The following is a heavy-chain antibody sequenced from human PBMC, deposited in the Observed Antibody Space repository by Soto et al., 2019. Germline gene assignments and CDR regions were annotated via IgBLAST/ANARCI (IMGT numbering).Heavy chain of an antibody. CDR3: VKDGYCSSTSCYGHDFDY. CDR2: ISWNGGPI. D-gene: IGHD2-2*01. CDR1: GFTLFDYA. Sequence: EVELVESGGGLGQPGRSLRLSCAASGFTLFDYAMHWVRQAPGKGLEWVAGISWNGGPIGYADSVKGRFTIARDNAKNSLYLQMNGLRAVDTALYYCVKDGYCSSTSCYGHDFDYWGQGTLVIVSS. V-gene: IGHV3-9*01. J-gene: IGHJ4*02.